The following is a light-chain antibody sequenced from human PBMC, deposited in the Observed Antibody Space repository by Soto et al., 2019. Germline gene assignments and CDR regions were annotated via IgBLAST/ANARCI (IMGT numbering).Light chain of an antibody. CDR3: QQYNSWPLT. V-gene: IGKV3-15*01. Sequence: EIVMTQSPATLSVSPGEGATLSCKASQSVSSKVAWYQQKPGQAPRLLISGASIRATAIPGRFSGSGSGTDFTLTISSLQSEDLAVYYCQQYNSWPLTFGGGTKVEIK. CDR1: QSVSSK. J-gene: IGKJ4*01. CDR2: GAS.